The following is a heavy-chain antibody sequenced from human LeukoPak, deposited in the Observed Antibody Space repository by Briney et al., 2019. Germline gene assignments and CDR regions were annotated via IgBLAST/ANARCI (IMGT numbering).Heavy chain of an antibody. V-gene: IGHV4-34*01. Sequence: PSETLSLTCTVSGGSISGYYWSWIRQPPGKGLEWIGEINHSGSTNYNPSLKSRVTISVDTSKNQFSLKLSSVTAADTAVYYCARGRHNATSPYCTNGVCSKAFDYWGQGTLVTVSS. CDR1: GGSISGYY. J-gene: IGHJ4*02. D-gene: IGHD2-8*01. CDR3: ARGRHNATSPYCTNGVCSKAFDY. CDR2: INHSGST.